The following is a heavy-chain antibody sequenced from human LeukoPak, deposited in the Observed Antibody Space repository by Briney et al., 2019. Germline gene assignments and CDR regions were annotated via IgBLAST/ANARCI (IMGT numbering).Heavy chain of an antibody. CDR1: GFTFSAYN. Sequence: GRSLRLSCTGSGFTFSAYNIHWVRQAPGKGLEWVAIVLYDGSDSYFADSVKGRFTISRDNSKNTLSLQMDSLRADDTAVYFCARDLSGSYSVDYWGQGTLVTVSS. CDR3: ARDLSGSYSVDY. D-gene: IGHD1-26*01. CDR2: VLYDGSDS. V-gene: IGHV3-30*03. J-gene: IGHJ4*02.